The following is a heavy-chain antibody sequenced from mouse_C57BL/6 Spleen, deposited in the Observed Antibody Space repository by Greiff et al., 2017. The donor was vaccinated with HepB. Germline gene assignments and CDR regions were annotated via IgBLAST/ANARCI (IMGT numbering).Heavy chain of an antibody. V-gene: IGHV1-50*01. J-gene: IGHJ3*01. CDR3: ARGESKGFAY. D-gene: IGHD1-3*01. CDR2: IDPSDSYT. CDR1: GYTFTSYW. Sequence: VQLQQPGAELVKPGASVKLSCKASGYTFTSYWMQWVKQRPGQGLEWIGEIDPSDSYTNYNQKFKGKATLTVDTSSSTAYMQLSSLTSEDSAVYCCARGESKGFAYWGQGTLVTVSA.